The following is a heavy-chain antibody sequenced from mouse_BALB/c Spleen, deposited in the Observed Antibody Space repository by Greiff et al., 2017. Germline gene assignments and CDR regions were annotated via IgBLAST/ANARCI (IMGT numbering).Heavy chain of an antibody. Sequence: VQLQQSGAELMKPGASVKISCKATGYTFSSYWIEWVKQRPGHGLEWIGEILPGSGSTNYNEKFKGKATFTADTSSNTAYMQLSSLTSEDSAVYYCARFPHSDGFAYWGQGTLVTVSA. V-gene: IGHV1-9*01. D-gene: IGHD1-1*01. CDR1: GYTFSSYW. CDR2: ILPGSGST. J-gene: IGHJ3*01. CDR3: ARFPHSDGFAY.